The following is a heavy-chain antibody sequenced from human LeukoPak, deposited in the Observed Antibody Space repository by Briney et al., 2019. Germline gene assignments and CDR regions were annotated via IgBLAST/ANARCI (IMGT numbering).Heavy chain of an antibody. J-gene: IGHJ4*02. D-gene: IGHD6-19*01. CDR3: AKSEWLVPDYFDY. CDR2: ISGSGGST. V-gene: IGHV3-23*01. Sequence: PGGSLRLSCAASGFTFSSYAMSWVRQAPGKGLEWVSAISGSGGSTYYADSVKGRFTISRDNSKNTPYLQMNSLRAEDTAVYYCAKSEWLVPDYFDYWGQGTLVTVSS. CDR1: GFTFSSYA.